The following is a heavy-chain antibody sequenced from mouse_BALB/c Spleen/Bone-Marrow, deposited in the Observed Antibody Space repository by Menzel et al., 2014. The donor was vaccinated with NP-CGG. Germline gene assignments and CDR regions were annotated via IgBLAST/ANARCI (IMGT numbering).Heavy chain of an antibody. CDR1: GYTFTSYV. V-gene: IGHV1-14*01. CDR3: AREGMITGDY. Sequence: LVASGPELVKPGASVKMSCKASGYTFTSYVLHWVKQKPGQGLEWIGYIYPYNDVTKYNEKFKPKATLTSDKSSSTAYMELSSLTSEDSAVYYCAREGMITGDYWGQGTTLTVSS. J-gene: IGHJ2*01. CDR2: IYPYNDVT. D-gene: IGHD2-4*01.